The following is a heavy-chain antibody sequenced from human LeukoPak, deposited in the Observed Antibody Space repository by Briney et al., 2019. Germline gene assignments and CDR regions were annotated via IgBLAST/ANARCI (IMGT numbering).Heavy chain of an antibody. CDR3: AKGLGSGWSDAFDI. CDR2: ISYDGSNK. J-gene: IGHJ3*02. CDR1: GFTFSSYG. V-gene: IGHV3-30*18. Sequence: GGSLRLSCAASGFTFSSYGMHWVRQAPGKGLEWVAVISYDGSNKYYADSVKGRFTISRDNSKNTLYLQMNSLRAEDTAVYYCAKGLGSGWSDAFDIWGQGTMVTVSS. D-gene: IGHD6-19*01.